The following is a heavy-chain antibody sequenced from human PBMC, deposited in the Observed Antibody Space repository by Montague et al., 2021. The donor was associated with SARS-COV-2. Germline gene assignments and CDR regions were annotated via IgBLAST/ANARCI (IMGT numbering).Heavy chain of an antibody. CDR2: INHGGST. Sequence: SETLSLTCAVHGGSFSTYSWNWIRQPPGKGLEWIGEINHGGSTNYNPSLKSRVNISADTSKNQFSLKLTSVAAADTAVYYCARLGDGVVPSPILGVGPYYSYYYMDVWGKGTTVTVSS. D-gene: IGHD3-10*01. CDR3: ARLGDGVVPSPILGVGPYYSYYYMDV. V-gene: IGHV4-34*01. J-gene: IGHJ6*03. CDR1: GGSFSTYS.